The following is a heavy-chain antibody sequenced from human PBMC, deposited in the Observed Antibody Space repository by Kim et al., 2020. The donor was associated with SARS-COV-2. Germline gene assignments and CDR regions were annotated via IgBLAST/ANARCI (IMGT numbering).Heavy chain of an antibody. Sequence: SETLSLTCAVYGGSFSGYYWSWIRQPPGKGLEWIGEINHSGSTNYNPSLKSRVTISVDTSKNQFSLKLSSVTAADTAVYYCARGRFRCSGGSCYSSDFDYWGQGTLVTVSS. CDR3: ARGRFRCSGGSCYSSDFDY. D-gene: IGHD2-15*01. CDR1: GGSFSGYY. V-gene: IGHV4-34*01. CDR2: INHSGST. J-gene: IGHJ4*02.